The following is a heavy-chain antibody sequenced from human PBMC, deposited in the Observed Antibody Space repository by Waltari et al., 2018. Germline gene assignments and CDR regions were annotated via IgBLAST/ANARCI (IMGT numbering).Heavy chain of an antibody. CDR1: GFTFSSYA. CDR2: ISGSGGST. D-gene: IGHD3-10*01. CDR3: ASRGRVLVRDPEG. J-gene: IGHJ4*02. Sequence: EVQLLESGGGLVQPGGSLRLSCAASGFTFSSYAMSWVRQAPGKGLEWVPAISGSGGSTYSADSVKGRFTISRDNSKNTLYLQMNSLRAEDTAVYYCASRGRVLVRDPEGWGQGTLVTVSS. V-gene: IGHV3-23*01.